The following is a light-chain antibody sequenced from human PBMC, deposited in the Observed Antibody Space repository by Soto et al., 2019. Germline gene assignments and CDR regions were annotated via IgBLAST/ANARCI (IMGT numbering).Light chain of an antibody. V-gene: IGKV1-5*01. CDR3: QQYNSYWGT. J-gene: IGKJ1*01. CDR2: DAS. CDR1: QSISNW. Sequence: DIQMTQSPSTLSASVGDRVTITCRASQSISNWLAWYQQKQGKAPKLLIYDASSLERGVPSRFSGSGSGTEFTLTISSLQPDDFATYYCQQYNSYWGTFGQGTKVEIK.